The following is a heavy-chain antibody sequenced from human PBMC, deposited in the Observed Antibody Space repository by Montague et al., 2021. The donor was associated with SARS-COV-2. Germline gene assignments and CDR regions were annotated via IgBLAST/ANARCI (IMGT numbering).Heavy chain of an antibody. CDR2: IGGDGRDS. D-gene: IGHD5-12*01. CDR1: GFTFDDYT. CDR3: AKDLGGYDYALYFDR. J-gene: IGHJ4*02. Sequence: SLRLSCAASGFTFDDYTMYWVRQRPGKGLECVSLIGGDGRDSYYTDSVRGRFTISRDNDKNSLYLYMNNLTTEDSALYYCAKDLGGYDYALYFDRWGRGTRVTVSS. V-gene: IGHV3-43*02.